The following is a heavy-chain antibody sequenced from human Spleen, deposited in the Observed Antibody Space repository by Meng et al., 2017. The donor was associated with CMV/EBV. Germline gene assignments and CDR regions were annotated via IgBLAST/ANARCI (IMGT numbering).Heavy chain of an antibody. CDR2: INHSGST. CDR3: ARGQRSYYDFWTGGQNAFYFDY. Sequence: SETLSLTCAVYGGSFSGYYWSWIRQPPGKGLEWIGEINHSGSTNHNPSLKSRVTMSVDTSKNQFSLKLSSVTAADTAVYFCARGQRSYYDFWTGGQNAFYFDYWGRGTLVTVSS. D-gene: IGHD3-3*01. J-gene: IGHJ4*02. CDR1: GGSFSGYY. V-gene: IGHV4-34*01.